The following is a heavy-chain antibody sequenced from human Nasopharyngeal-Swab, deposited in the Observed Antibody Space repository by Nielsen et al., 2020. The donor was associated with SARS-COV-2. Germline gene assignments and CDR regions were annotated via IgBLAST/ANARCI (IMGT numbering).Heavy chain of an antibody. CDR1: GFTFSSYG. D-gene: IGHD3-22*01. Sequence: GESLKISCAASGFTFSSYGMHWVRQAPGKGLEWVAVIWYDGSNKYYADSVKGRFTISRDNSKNTLYLQMNSLRAEDTAVYYCARSGSSGYGPFDYWGQGTLVTVPS. J-gene: IGHJ4*02. CDR3: ARSGSSGYGPFDY. V-gene: IGHV3-33*01. CDR2: IWYDGSNK.